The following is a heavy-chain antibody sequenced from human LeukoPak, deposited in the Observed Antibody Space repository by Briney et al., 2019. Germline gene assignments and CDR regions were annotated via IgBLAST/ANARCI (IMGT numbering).Heavy chain of an antibody. CDR1: VYTFTCYY. Sequence: ASVKVSCKASVYTFTCYYMHWVRQAPGQGLEGMGWINPNSGGTNYAQKFQGRVTMTRDTSISTAYMELSRLRSDDTAVYYCASSVEGGWYLGGGVWFDPWGQGTLVTVSS. V-gene: IGHV1-2*02. CDR2: INPNSGGT. D-gene: IGHD6-19*01. CDR3: ASSVEGGWYLGGGVWFDP. J-gene: IGHJ5*02.